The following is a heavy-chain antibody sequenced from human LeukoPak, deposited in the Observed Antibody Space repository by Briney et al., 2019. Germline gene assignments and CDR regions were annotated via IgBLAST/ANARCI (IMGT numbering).Heavy chain of an antibody. J-gene: IGHJ4*02. V-gene: IGHV3-74*01. CDR3: ARDSVEWYIFDY. Sequence: GGSLRLSCAASGFTFSSYWMHWVRQAPGKGPVWVARTNRDGSSTAYADSVKGRFTISKDNAKNTLYLLMNSLRAEDTAVYYCARDSVEWYIFDYWGQGTLVTVP. CDR1: GFTFSSYW. D-gene: IGHD3-3*01. CDR2: TNRDGSST.